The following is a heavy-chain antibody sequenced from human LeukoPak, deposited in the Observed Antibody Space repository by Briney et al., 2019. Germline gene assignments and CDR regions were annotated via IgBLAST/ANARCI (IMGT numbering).Heavy chain of an antibody. CDR3: ARDPGGGGAKGHNWFDP. V-gene: IGHV3-74*01. D-gene: IGHD2-21*01. CDR2: IKSDGSGT. J-gene: IGHJ5*02. Sequence: GGSLRLSCAASGFTFSSYWMHWVRQAPGKGLMWVSRIKSDGSGTSYADSVKGRFTISRDNAKNTLYLQMDSLRAEDTAVYYCARDPGGGGAKGHNWFDPWGQGTLVTVSS. CDR1: GFTFSSYW.